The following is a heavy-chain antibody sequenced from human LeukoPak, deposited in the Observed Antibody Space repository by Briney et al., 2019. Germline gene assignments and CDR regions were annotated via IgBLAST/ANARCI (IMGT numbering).Heavy chain of an antibody. D-gene: IGHD3-10*01. Sequence: PSETLSLTCTVSGDSISSGDYYWSWIRQPAGKGLEWIGRISSSGSTNYNPSLKSRVTISVDTSKNQFSLKLSSVTAADTAVYYCARDRNYGSGNLFDYWGQGTLVTVSS. J-gene: IGHJ4*02. V-gene: IGHV4-61*02. CDR1: GDSISSGDYY. CDR2: ISSSGST. CDR3: ARDRNYGSGNLFDY.